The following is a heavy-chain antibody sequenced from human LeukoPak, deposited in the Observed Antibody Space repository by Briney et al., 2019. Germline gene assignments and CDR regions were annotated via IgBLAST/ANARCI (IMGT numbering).Heavy chain of an antibody. CDR1: GGSISSGSYH. CDR2: IYTSGST. J-gene: IGHJ4*02. CDR3: ARASHDYGDYSHFDY. V-gene: IGHV4-61*02. D-gene: IGHD4-17*01. Sequence: SETLSLTCTVSGGSISSGSYHWSWIRQPAGKGLEWIGRIYTSGSTKYDPSLKSRVTIAVDKSKNQFSLKLSSVTAADTAVYYCARASHDYGDYSHFDYWGQGTLVTVSS.